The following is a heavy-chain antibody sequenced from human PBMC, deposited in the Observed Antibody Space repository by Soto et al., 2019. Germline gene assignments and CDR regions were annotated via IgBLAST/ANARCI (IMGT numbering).Heavy chain of an antibody. J-gene: IGHJ3*01. D-gene: IGHD5-12*01. CDR1: GFTIRNYA. CDR3: EGSWT. V-gene: IGHV3-23*01. CDR2: ISGSSDRT. Sequence: EVQVLESGGDLVQPGGSLRLSCAASGFTIRNYAMSWVRQAPGKALEWVSGISGSSDRTYYADSVKGRFTISKDTSSNTLYLQMNSLRVEDTAVYRCEGSWTWGQGTMVTVSS.